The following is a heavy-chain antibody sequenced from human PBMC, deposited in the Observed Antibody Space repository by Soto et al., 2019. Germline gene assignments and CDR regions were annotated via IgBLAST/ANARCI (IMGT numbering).Heavy chain of an antibody. CDR1: GFDVSNNH. D-gene: IGHD3-16*01. V-gene: IGHV3-53*01. J-gene: IGHJ4*02. CDR3: AGRLTTAASLDY. CDR2: FHGGGST. Sequence: VQLVESGGGLIQPGGSLRLSCAASGFDVSNNHMTWVRQAAGKGLEWVSPFHGGGSTYYADSVKGRFTMSRDNSKNTLYLEMGSLRAEDTAIYYCAGRLTTAASLDYWGQGTLVTVSS.